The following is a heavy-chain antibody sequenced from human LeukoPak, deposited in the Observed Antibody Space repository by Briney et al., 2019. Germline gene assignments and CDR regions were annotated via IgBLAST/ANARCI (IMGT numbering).Heavy chain of an antibody. CDR3: VKFRGQLLSSYYFDY. Sequence: GGSLRLSCAASGFTFSSYAMSWVRQAPGKGLEWVSAISGSGGSTYYADSVKGRFTISRDNSKNTLYLQMNSLRAEDTAVYYCVKFRGQLLSSYYFDYWGQGTLVTVSS. D-gene: IGHD2-2*01. V-gene: IGHV3-23*01. CDR2: ISGSGGST. CDR1: GFTFSSYA. J-gene: IGHJ4*02.